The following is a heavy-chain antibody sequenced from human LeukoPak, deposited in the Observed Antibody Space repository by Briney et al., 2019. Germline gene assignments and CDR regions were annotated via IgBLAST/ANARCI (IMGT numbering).Heavy chain of an antibody. CDR2: ISGSGGST. Sequence: GGSLRLSCAASGFTFGSYAMSWVRQAPGKGLEWVSAISGSGGSTYYADSVKGRFTISRDNSKNTLYLQMNSLRAEDTAVYYCAKGDYYDSSGDQAWGQGTLVTVSS. CDR3: AKGDYYDSSGDQA. D-gene: IGHD3-22*01. CDR1: GFTFGSYA. J-gene: IGHJ1*01. V-gene: IGHV3-23*01.